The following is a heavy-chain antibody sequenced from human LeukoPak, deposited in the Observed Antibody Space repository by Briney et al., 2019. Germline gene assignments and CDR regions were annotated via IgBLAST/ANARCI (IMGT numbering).Heavy chain of an antibody. CDR2: IVVGSDNT. CDR3: AAPYSSTWFDY. Sequence: SVKVSCKASGFAFTSRSAVQWVRQARGQRLEWIGWIVVGSDNTNYAQKFQERVTITRDMSTSTAYMELSSLTSEDTAVYYCAAPYSSTWFDYWGQGTVVTVSS. D-gene: IGHD6-13*01. V-gene: IGHV1-58*01. CDR1: GFAFTSRSA. J-gene: IGHJ4*02.